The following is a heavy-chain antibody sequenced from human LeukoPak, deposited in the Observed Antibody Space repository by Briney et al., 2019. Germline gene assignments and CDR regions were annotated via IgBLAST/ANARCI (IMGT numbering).Heavy chain of an antibody. D-gene: IGHD3-16*01. CDR1: GYSFTSYW. CDR2: IDPSDSYT. CDR3: AGLLRSYYYYYGMDV. Sequence: GESLKISCKGSGYSFTSYWISWVHQMPGKGLEWMGRIDPSDSYTNYSPSFQGHVTISADKSISTAYLQWSSLKASDTAMYYCAGLLRSYYYYYGMDVWGQGTTVTVSS. V-gene: IGHV5-10-1*01. J-gene: IGHJ6*02.